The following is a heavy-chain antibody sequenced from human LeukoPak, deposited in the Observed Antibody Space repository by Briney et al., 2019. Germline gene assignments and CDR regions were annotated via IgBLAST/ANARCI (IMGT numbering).Heavy chain of an antibody. V-gene: IGHV1-2*02. CDR3: ARARGYYDSSGYYCPLGY. J-gene: IGHJ4*02. CDR1: GHTFTGYY. Sequence: GASVKVSCKASGHTFTGYYMHWLRQAPGQGLEWMGWINPNSGGTNYAQKFQGRVTMTRDTSISTAYMELSRLRSDDTAVYYCARARGYYDSSGYYCPLGYWGQGTLVTVSS. CDR2: INPNSGGT. D-gene: IGHD3-22*01.